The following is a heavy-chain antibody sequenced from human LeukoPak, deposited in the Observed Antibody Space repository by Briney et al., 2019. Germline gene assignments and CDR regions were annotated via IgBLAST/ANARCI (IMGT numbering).Heavy chain of an antibody. J-gene: IGHJ4*02. V-gene: IGHV4-31*03. D-gene: IGHD1-26*01. CDR2: IYYSGST. CDR3: ASSKGAGVDY. Sequence: SQTLSLTCTVSGGSISSGGYYWSWIRQHPGKGLEWIGYIYYSGSTYYNPSLKSRVTISVDTSKNQFSLKLSSVTAADTAVYYCASSKGAGVDYWGQGTLVTVSS. CDR1: GGSISSGGYY.